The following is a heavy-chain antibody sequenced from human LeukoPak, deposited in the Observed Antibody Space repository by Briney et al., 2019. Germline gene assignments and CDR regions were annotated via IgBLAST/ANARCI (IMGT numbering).Heavy chain of an antibody. V-gene: IGHV4-30-4*01. CDR3: ARVIYGSGSYSVDY. CDR1: GGSISSGDHY. CDR2: VYYSGST. D-gene: IGHD3-10*01. J-gene: IGHJ4*02. Sequence: SETLSLTCTVSGGSISSGDHYWSWIRQPPGKGLEWIGYVYYSGSTYYNPSPKSRVTISVDTSKNHFSLKLSSVTAADTAVYYCARVIYGSGSYSVDYWGQGTLVTVSS.